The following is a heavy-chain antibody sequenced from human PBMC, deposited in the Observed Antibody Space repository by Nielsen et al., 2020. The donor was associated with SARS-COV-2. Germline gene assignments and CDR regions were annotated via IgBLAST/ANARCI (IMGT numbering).Heavy chain of an antibody. Sequence: SETLSLTRTVSGGSISSGGFYWSWIRQHPGKGLEWIGYIYFTGRTSYNPSLKSRVAMSVDTSKNQFSLDLKSVTAADTAVYYCAREASGYDHYKYGMDVWDLGATVTVSS. CDR3: AREASGYDHYKYGMDV. J-gene: IGHJ6*02. D-gene: IGHD5-12*01. CDR1: GGSISSGGFY. CDR2: IYFTGRT. V-gene: IGHV4-31*03.